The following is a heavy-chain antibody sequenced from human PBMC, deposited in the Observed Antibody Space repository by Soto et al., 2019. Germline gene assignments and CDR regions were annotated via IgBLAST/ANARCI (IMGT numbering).Heavy chain of an antibody. CDR3: ALSNLGGWYGEYYFDY. CDR2: IIPIFGTA. J-gene: IGHJ4*02. V-gene: IGHV1-69*13. D-gene: IGHD6-19*01. CDR1: GGTFSSYA. Sequence: ASVKVSCKASGGTFSSYAISWVRQAPGQGLEWMGGIIPIFGTANYAQKFQGRVTITADESTSTAYMELSSLRSEDTAVYYCALSNLGGWYGEYYFDYWGQGTLVTVSS.